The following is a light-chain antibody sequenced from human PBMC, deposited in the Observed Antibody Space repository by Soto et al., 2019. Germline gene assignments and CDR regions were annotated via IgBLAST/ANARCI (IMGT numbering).Light chain of an antibody. V-gene: IGKV1-9*01. CDR1: QDVSDY. Sequence: DIQLTQSPSFLSASVGDRVTITCRASQDVSDYLAWYQHAPGKAPNLLIYAAYTLQSGVPSRFSGSGSGTEFSLTITSLQPEDFATYYCQYLNGAPTITFGQGTRLDI. CDR2: AAY. J-gene: IGKJ5*01. CDR3: QYLNGAPTIT.